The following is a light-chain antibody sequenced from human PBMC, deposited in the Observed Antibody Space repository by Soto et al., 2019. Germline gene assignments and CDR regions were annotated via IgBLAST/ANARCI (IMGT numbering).Light chain of an antibody. CDR3: AAWDDSLNGYV. Sequence: QSLLTQPPSASRTPGQRVTIPCSGSSSNIGSNTVNWFQHLPGTAPKLLIYINNQRPSGVPDRFSGSKSGTSAYLAISGLQSEDEADYYCAAWDDSLNGYVFGTGTKVTVL. V-gene: IGLV1-44*01. CDR2: INN. CDR1: SSNIGSNT. J-gene: IGLJ1*01.